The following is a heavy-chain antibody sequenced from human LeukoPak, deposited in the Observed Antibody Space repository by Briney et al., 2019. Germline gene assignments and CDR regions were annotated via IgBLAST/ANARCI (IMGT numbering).Heavy chain of an antibody. CDR2: MNPNSGNT. V-gene: IGHV1-8*03. D-gene: IGHD6-13*01. CDR1: GYTFTSYD. CDR3: ARLSIAAANIDLDY. J-gene: IGHJ4*02. Sequence: ASVKVSCKASGYTFTSYDINWVRQATGQGLEWMGWMNPNSGNTGYAQKFQGRVTITRNTSISTAYMELSSLRSEDTAVYYCARLSIAAANIDLDYWGQGTLVTVSS.